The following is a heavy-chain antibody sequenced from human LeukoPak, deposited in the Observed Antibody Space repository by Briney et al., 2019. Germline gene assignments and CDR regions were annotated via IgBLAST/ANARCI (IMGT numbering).Heavy chain of an antibody. D-gene: IGHD2-2*01. J-gene: IGHJ6*03. CDR1: GYTFTGYY. V-gene: IGHV1-2*02. CDR3: ARVGSCSSTSCYGHYYYMDV. Sequence: GASVKVSCKASGYTFTGYYMHWVRQAPGQGLEWMGWINPNSGGTNYAQKFQGRVTMTRDTSISTAYMELSMLRSDDTAVYYCARVGSCSSTSCYGHYYYMDVWGKGTTVTVSS. CDR2: INPNSGGT.